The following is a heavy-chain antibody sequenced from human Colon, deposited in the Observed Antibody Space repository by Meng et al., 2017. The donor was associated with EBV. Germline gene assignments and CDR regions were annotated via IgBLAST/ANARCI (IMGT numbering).Heavy chain of an antibody. CDR2: IYHSGST. CDR3: ARVGAYCGGDCYHPR. D-gene: IGHD2-21*02. J-gene: IGHJ4*02. Sequence: QVQPQESGPGLVKPAGTLSLPCAVSGGSLSSRNWWSWVRQPPGKGLEWIGEIYHSGSTNYNPSLKSRVTISVDESKNQFSLRLSSVTAADTAVYYCARVGAYCGGDCYHPRWGQGTLVTVSS. CDR1: GGSLSSRNW. V-gene: IGHV4-4*02.